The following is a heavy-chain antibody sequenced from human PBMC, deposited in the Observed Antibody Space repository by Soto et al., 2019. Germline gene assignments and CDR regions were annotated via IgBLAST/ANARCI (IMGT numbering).Heavy chain of an antibody. CDR1: GYTFTSYG. V-gene: IGHV1-18*01. CDR2: ISAYNGNT. CDR3: AREERISSGWSLDY. J-gene: IGHJ4*02. D-gene: IGHD6-19*01. Sequence: ASVNVSCKASGYTFTSYGISWVRQAPGQGLEWMGWISAYNGNTNYAQKLQGRVTMTTDTSTSTAYMELRSLRSDDTAVYYCAREERISSGWSLDYWGQGTLVTVSS.